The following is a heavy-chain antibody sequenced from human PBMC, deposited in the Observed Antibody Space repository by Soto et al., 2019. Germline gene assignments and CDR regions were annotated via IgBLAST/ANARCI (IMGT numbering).Heavy chain of an antibody. V-gene: IGHV1-8*01. CDR2: MNPNSCNT. CDR3: ARERSAGTGWFDP. D-gene: IGHD6-13*01. J-gene: IGHJ5*02. CDR1: GYTFTSYD. Sequence: QVQLVQSGAEVKKPGASVKVSCNASGYTFTSYDINWVRQATGQGLEWMGWMNPNSCNTGYAQKFRGRVTMTRNTSMSTAYMELSSLRSADTAVYYCARERSAGTGWFDPWGQGTLVTVSS.